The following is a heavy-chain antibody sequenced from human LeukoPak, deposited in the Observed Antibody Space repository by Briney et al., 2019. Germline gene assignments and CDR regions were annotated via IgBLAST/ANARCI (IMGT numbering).Heavy chain of an antibody. D-gene: IGHD5-12*01. CDR1: GFTFSSYA. CDR2: IRGSGDIT. CDR3: AKVGYSGYDYDY. Sequence: GGSLRLSCAASGFTFSSYAMSWVRQAPGKGLEWVSVIRGSGDITLYADSVEGRCTISRDNSKDALYLQMNSMRAEDTAIYYCAKVGYSGYDYDYWGQETLVSV. V-gene: IGHV3-23*01. J-gene: IGHJ4*02.